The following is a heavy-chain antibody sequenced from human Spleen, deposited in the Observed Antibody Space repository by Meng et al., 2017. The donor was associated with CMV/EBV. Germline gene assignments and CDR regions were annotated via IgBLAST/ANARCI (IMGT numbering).Heavy chain of an antibody. CDR1: GFIFSDHY. Sequence: GESLKISCAASGFIFSDHYMDWVRQAPGKGLEWVGRSRSKDKNYSVEYAASVRGRFTISRDVSENLLYLEMNNLRIDDTAVYYCAMEFTFWGPGILVTVSS. D-gene: IGHD2/OR15-2a*01. V-gene: IGHV3-72*01. CDR2: SRSKDKNYSV. J-gene: IGHJ4*02. CDR3: AMEFTF.